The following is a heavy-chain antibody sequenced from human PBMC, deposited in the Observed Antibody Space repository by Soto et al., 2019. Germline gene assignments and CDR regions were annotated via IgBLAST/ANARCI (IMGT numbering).Heavy chain of an antibody. Sequence: SETLSLTCTVSGGSVSSGSYYWSWIRQPPGKGLEWIGYIYYSGSTNYNPSLKSRVTISVDTSKNQFSLKLSSVTAADTAVYYCARAHSYGYLVYYGMDFWGQGTTVTVSS. CDR2: IYYSGST. D-gene: IGHD5-18*01. V-gene: IGHV4-61*01. CDR1: GGSVSSGSYY. CDR3: ARAHSYGYLVYYGMDF. J-gene: IGHJ6*02.